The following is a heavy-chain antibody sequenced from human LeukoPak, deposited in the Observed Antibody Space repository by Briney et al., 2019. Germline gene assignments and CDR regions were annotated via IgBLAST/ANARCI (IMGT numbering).Heavy chain of an antibody. J-gene: IGHJ4*02. D-gene: IGHD2-2*01. Sequence: SEALSLTCTVSGGSVSSGSYYWSCIRRPPGKGLEWIGYIYYSGSTNYNPSLKSRVTISVDTSKNQFSLKLSSVTAADTAVYYCARVEDCSSTSCYTFDYWGQGTLVTVSS. CDR1: GGSVSSGSYY. V-gene: IGHV4-61*01. CDR2: IYYSGST. CDR3: ARVEDCSSTSCYTFDY.